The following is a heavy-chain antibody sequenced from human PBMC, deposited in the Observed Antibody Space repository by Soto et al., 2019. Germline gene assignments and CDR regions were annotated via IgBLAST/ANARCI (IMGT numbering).Heavy chain of an antibody. V-gene: IGHV3-15*01. CDR1: GFTFSNAW. D-gene: IGHD6-19*01. CDR3: TTDDLGYSSGWYGSNFDY. CDR2: IKSKTDGGTT. J-gene: IGHJ4*02. Sequence: EVQLVESGGGLVKPGGSLRLSCAASGFTFSNAWMSWVRQAPGKGLEWVGRIKSKTDGGTTDYAAPVKGRVTISRDDSKNTLYLQMNSLKSEYTAVYYGTTDDLGYSSGWYGSNFDYWGQGTLVTVAS.